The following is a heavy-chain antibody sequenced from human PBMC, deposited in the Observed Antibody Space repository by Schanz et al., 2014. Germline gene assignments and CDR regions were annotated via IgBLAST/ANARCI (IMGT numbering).Heavy chain of an antibody. D-gene: IGHD2-15*01. J-gene: IGHJ6*02. CDR1: GFSFSSYA. Sequence: EVQLLESGGGLVEPGGSLRLSCAASGFSFSSYAMSWVRQAPGKGLELVSAISGSGGSTYYADSMKGRFTISRDNSKNTLFLQMNSLRAEDTAVYYCARDFLLEQLGYSHYYYAMDVWGQGTTVTVSS. V-gene: IGHV3-23*01. CDR2: ISGSGGST. CDR3: ARDFLLEQLGYSHYYYAMDV.